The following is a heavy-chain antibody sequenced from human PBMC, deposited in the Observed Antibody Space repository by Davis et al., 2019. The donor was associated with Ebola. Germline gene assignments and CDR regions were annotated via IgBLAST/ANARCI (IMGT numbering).Heavy chain of an antibody. D-gene: IGHD6-13*01. CDR1: GGSISSSSYY. CDR3: ARGGSSSWYPFNWFDP. V-gene: IGHV4-39*01. J-gene: IGHJ5*02. CDR2: IYYSGST. Sequence: SETLSLTCTVSGGSISSSSYYWGWIRQPPGKGLEWIGSIYYSGSTYYNPSLKSRVTISVDTSKNQFSLKLSSVTAADTAVYYCARGGSSSWYPFNWFDPWGQGTLVTVSS.